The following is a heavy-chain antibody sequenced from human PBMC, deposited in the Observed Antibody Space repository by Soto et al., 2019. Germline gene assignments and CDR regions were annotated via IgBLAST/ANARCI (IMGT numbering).Heavy chain of an antibody. CDR2: IKPNSGGT. Sequence: QVQLVQSGAEVKKPGASVKVSCKASGYTFTGYYIHWVRQAPGQGLEWMGWIKPNSGGTNHAQKFQGRGTKNRDQSLSTALQGLERLRTGDPGVYYLGKGGCWGFVYWGQGTLVTVSS. CDR1: GYTFTGYY. J-gene: IGHJ4*02. CDR3: GKGGCWGFVY. D-gene: IGHD3-16*01. V-gene: IGHV1-2*02.